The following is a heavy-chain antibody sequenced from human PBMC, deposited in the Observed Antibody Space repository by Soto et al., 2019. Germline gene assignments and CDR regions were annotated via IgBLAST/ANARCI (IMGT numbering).Heavy chain of an antibody. CDR3: AREPYSYGINYYYYGMDV. J-gene: IGHJ6*02. V-gene: IGHV3-11*01. D-gene: IGHD5-18*01. CDR2: ISSSGSTI. Sequence: PVGSLRLSCAASGFTFSDYYMSWIRQAPGKGLEWVSYISSSGSTIYYADSVKGRFTISRDNAKNSLYLQMNSLRAEDTAVYYCAREPYSYGINYYYYGMDVWGQGTTVTVSS. CDR1: GFTFSDYY.